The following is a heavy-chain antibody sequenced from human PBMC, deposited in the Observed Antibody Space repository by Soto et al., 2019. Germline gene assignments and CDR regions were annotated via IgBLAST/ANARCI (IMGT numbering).Heavy chain of an antibody. CDR2: VSDDDSKR. CDR1: GFSFSSYG. Sequence: QVQLVESGGGVVQPGRSLRLSCAASGFSFSSYGMHWVRQAPGKGLEWVACVSDDDSKRYHIDSVKGRFTISRDNSKNTLYLEMNCLRAEDTAVYYCAKDVNTGTWQWGADSWGQGTLVTVSS. V-gene: IGHV3-30*18. CDR3: AKDVNTGTWQWGADS. J-gene: IGHJ4*02. D-gene: IGHD6-19*01.